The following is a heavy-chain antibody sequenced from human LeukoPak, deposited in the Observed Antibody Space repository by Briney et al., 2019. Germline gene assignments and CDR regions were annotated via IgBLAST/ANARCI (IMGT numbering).Heavy chain of an antibody. CDR3: TKDGYSSGRYYFDS. CDR1: GFTFDDYA. Sequence: QPGGSLRLSCAASGFTFDDYAMHWVRQAPGKGLEWVSGINWNRGSIAYADSVKGRFTISRDNAKNSLYLQMNSLRAEDTALYYCTKDGYSSGRYYFDSWGQGTLVTVSS. J-gene: IGHJ4*02. V-gene: IGHV3-9*01. CDR2: INWNRGSI. D-gene: IGHD6-19*01.